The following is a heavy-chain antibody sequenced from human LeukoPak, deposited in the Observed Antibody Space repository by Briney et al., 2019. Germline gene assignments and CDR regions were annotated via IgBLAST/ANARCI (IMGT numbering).Heavy chain of an antibody. Sequence: PGGSLRLSCAASGFTFIDFYMSWFRQAPGKGLEWVSGIIGGAGGTYYADSVKGRFTISRDNAKNTLYLQMNSLRAEDTAVYYCAHGSMYQLDYWGQGTLVTVSS. CDR3: AHGSMYQLDY. J-gene: IGHJ4*02. CDR1: GFTFIDFY. CDR2: IIGGAGGT. D-gene: IGHD2-2*01. V-gene: IGHV3-23*01.